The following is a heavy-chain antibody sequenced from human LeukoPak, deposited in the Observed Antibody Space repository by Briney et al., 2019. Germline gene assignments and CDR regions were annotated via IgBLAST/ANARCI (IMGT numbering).Heavy chain of an antibody. Sequence: GASVKVSCKASGYTFTGYYMHWVRQAPGQGLEWMGWINPNSGGTNYAQKFQGRVTMTRDTSISTAYMELSRLRSDDTAVYYCARGGDRRGTALDDFDYWGQGTLVTVSS. CDR3: ARGGDRRGTALDDFDY. J-gene: IGHJ4*02. V-gene: IGHV1-2*02. CDR2: INPNSGGT. D-gene: IGHD3-16*01. CDR1: GYTFTGYY.